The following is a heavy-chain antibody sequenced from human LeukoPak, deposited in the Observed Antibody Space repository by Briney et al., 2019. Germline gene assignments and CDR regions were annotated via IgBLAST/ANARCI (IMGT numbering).Heavy chain of an antibody. CDR3: ASPPHSYGYGYSDY. CDR2: ISGSGGST. CDR1: GFTFSSYA. V-gene: IGHV3-23*01. Sequence: GGSLRLSCAASGFTFSSYAMSWVRQAPGKGLEWVSAISGSGGSTYYADSVKGRFTISRDNSKNTLYLQMNSLRAEDTAVYYCASPPHSYGYGYSDYWGQGTLVTVSS. J-gene: IGHJ4*02. D-gene: IGHD5-18*01.